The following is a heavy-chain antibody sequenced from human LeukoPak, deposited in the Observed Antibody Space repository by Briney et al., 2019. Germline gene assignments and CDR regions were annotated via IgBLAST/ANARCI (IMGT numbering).Heavy chain of an antibody. D-gene: IGHD6-19*01. Sequence: SETLSLTCTVSGGSISSSSYYWGWIRQPPGKGLEWIGSIYYSGSTYYNPSLKSRVTISVDTSKNQFSLKLSSVTAADTAVYYCARAVTGYSSGWYGGGAFDIWGQGTMVTVSS. CDR1: GGSISSSSYY. CDR3: ARAVTGYSSGWYGGGAFDI. V-gene: IGHV4-39*07. J-gene: IGHJ3*02. CDR2: IYYSGST.